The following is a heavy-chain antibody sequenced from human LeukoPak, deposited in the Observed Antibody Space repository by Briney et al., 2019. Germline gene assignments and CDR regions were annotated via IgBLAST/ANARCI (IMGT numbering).Heavy chain of an antibody. CDR3: ARDTYYYNSSAFYHYYYGMDV. V-gene: IGHV3-7*01. Sequence: GGSLRLSCAASGFTSSSYWMSWVRQAPGKGLEWVANIKQDGSEKYYVDSVKGRFTISRDNAKNSLYLQMNSLRAEDTAVYYCARDTYYYNSSAFYHYYYGMDVWGQGTTVTVSS. CDR1: GFTSSSYW. CDR2: IKQDGSEK. J-gene: IGHJ6*02. D-gene: IGHD3-22*01.